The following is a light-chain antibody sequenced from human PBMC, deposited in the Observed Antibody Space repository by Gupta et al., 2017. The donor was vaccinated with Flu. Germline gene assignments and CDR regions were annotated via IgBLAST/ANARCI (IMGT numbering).Light chain of an antibody. J-gene: IGLJ3*02. CDR3: KSRDSSGNHLV. V-gene: IGLV3-19*01. Sequence: SSELTQDPAVSVALGQTVWITCQGDSLRVNYASWYQQKPGQAPVLVIYGKNNRPSEIPDRFSGSSSGNTASLTITGAQAGDEADYYCKSRDSSGNHLVFGGGTKLTVL. CDR2: GKN. CDR1: SLRVNY.